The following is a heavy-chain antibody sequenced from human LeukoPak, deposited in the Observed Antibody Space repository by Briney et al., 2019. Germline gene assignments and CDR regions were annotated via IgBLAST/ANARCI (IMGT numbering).Heavy chain of an antibody. J-gene: IGHJ4*02. V-gene: IGHV4-59*01. D-gene: IGHD3-10*01. CDR1: GGSINNYY. CDR3: ARIRVLGSFDY. CDR2: LYSSAST. Sequence: SETLSLICTVSGGSINNYYCIWIRQPPGEGQEWIAYLYSSASTNYNPSLKGRATISVDTSKNQFSLKLTPVTAADTDMYYCARIRVLGSFDYASQGSLVTVSA.